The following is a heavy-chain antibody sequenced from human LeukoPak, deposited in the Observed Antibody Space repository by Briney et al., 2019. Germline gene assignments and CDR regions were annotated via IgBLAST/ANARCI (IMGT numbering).Heavy chain of an antibody. CDR2: ISAYSGNT. V-gene: IGHV1-18*01. Sequence: GASVKVSCKASGYTFTSYGISWVRQAPGQGLEWMGWISAYSGNTNYAQKLQGRVTMTTDTSTSTAYMELRSLRSDDTAVYYCARYRYSSSWDYFDYWGQGTLVTVSS. CDR3: ARYRYSSSWDYFDY. D-gene: IGHD6-13*01. CDR1: GYTFTSYG. J-gene: IGHJ4*02.